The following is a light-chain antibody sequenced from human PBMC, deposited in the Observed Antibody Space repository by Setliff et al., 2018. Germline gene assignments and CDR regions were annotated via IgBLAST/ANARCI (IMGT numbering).Light chain of an antibody. CDR1: SSNIGSNT. CDR3: AAWDDSLNGLVV. J-gene: IGLJ2*01. CDR2: SNN. V-gene: IGLV1-44*01. Sequence: QFVLTQPPSASGTPGQRVTISCSGSSSNIGSNTVNWYQQLPGTAPKLLIYSNNQRPSGVPDRFSGSKSGTSASLAISGLQSEDEADYYCAAWDDSLNGLVVFGGGTKVTVL.